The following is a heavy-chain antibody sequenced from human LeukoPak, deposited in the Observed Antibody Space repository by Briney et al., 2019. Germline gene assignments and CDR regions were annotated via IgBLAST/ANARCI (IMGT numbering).Heavy chain of an antibody. CDR2: IYHSGNT. D-gene: IGHD2/OR15-2a*01. Sequence: SETLSLTCTVSGYSISSGYYWGWIRQPPGKGLEWIGGIYHSGNTYYNPSLKSRVILSLDTSKNQFSLKLSSVTAAATAVYYCARTYSNAFDSWGQGTLVTVSS. J-gene: IGHJ5*01. V-gene: IGHV4-38-2*02. CDR3: ARTYSNAFDS. CDR1: GYSISSGYY.